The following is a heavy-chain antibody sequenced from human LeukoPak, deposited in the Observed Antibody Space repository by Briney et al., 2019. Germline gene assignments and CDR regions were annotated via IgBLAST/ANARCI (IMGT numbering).Heavy chain of an antibody. CDR3: AKEVYYYDSSGYAY. D-gene: IGHD3-22*01. CDR1: GFTFRSHV. Sequence: GGSLRLSCAASGFTFRSHVMTWVRQAPGKGLEWVASIENSGDRTYYADSVKGRFTISRDNSKNTLYLQMNSLRAEDTAVYYCAKEVYYYDSSGYAYWGQGTLVTVSS. J-gene: IGHJ4*02. V-gene: IGHV3-23*01. CDR2: IENSGDRT.